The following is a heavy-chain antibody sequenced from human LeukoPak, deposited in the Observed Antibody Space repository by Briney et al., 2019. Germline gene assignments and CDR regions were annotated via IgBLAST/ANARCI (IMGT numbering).Heavy chain of an antibody. V-gene: IGHV5-51*01. CDR3: ASGGNLPFDY. CDR1: GYSFTSYW. J-gene: IGHJ4*02. D-gene: IGHD4-23*01. Sequence: GESLKISCKASGYSFTSYWIGWVRQMPGKGPEWMGIIYPGDSDTRYSPSFQGQVTISADMSISTAYLQWSSLKASDNAIYYCASGGNLPFDYWGQGTLVTVSS. CDR2: IYPGDSDT.